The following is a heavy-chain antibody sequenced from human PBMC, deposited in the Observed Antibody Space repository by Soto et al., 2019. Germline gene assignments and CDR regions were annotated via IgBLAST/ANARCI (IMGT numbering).Heavy chain of an antibody. CDR1: GFTFSSYG. Sequence: QVQLVESGGGVVQPGRSLRLSCAASGFTFSSYGMHWVRQAPGKGLEWVAVVSYDGSNKYYADSVKGRFTISRDNSKNTLYLQMISLRAEDTAVYYCAKASAIAAAATRWYYYGMDVWGQGTTVTVSS. CDR3: AKASAIAAAATRWYYYGMDV. V-gene: IGHV3-30*18. J-gene: IGHJ6*02. CDR2: VSYDGSNK. D-gene: IGHD6-13*01.